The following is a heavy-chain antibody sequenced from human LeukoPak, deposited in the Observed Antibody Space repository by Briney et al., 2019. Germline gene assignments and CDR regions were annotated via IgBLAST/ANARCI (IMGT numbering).Heavy chain of an antibody. V-gene: IGHV3-7*01. CDR2: XXXXXSXX. CDR3: AKLLGTVTTYDC. D-gene: IGHD2-21*02. J-gene: IGHJ4*02. Sequence: PGGSXRLSCEASGFTFSXXWXXXXXQXXGKXXXXXAXXXXXXSXXDYVDSXXXXXXITRDNTKNSLYLQMNSLGAEXTAVYYCAKLLGTVTTYDCWGQGTLVTVSS. CDR1: GFTFSXXW.